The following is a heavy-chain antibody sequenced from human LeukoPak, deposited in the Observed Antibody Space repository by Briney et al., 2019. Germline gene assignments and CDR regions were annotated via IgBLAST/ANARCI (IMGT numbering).Heavy chain of an antibody. D-gene: IGHD6-13*01. Sequence: GASVKVSGKASGYTFSGYYMHWVRQAPGQGLEWMGWINPNSGGTNYAQKFQGRVTMTRDTSISTAYMELSRLRSDDTAVYYCARDEGSSWYFDYWGQGTLVTVSS. J-gene: IGHJ4*02. CDR3: ARDEGSSWYFDY. CDR2: INPNSGGT. CDR1: GYTFSGYY. V-gene: IGHV1-2*02.